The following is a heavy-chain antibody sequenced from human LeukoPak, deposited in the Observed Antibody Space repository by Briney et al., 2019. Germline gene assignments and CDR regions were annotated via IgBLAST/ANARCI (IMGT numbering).Heavy chain of an antibody. Sequence: GGSLRLSCAASGFIFSNYAMDWVRQAPGKGLEWVSVISASGDTTYYADSVKGRFTISGDNSKNTLYLQINSLRAEDTAVYYCARDQPVQIGLFDYWGQGTLVTVSS. CDR1: GFIFSNYA. CDR2: ISASGDTT. D-gene: IGHD1-1*01. J-gene: IGHJ4*02. V-gene: IGHV3-23*01. CDR3: ARDQPVQIGLFDY.